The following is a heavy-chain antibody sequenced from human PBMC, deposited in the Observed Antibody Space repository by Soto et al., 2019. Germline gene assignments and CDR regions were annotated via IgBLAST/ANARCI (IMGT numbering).Heavy chain of an antibody. CDR3: ARDIGRIYDFWSGCYPGRLGYGMDV. J-gene: IGHJ6*01. CDR2: ISSSGSTI. CDR1: VFTFSSYE. V-gene: IGHV3-48*03. D-gene: IGHD3-3*01. Sequence: XGSLRLSCASSVFTFSSYEMNCVRHSPGKWLEWVSYISSSGSTIYYADSVKGRFTISRDNAKNSLYLQMNSLRAEDTAVYYCARDIGRIYDFWSGCYPGRLGYGMDVLGQGTTCTV.